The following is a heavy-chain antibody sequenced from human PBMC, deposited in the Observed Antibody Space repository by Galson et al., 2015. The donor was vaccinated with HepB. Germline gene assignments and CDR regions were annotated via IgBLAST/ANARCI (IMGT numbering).Heavy chain of an antibody. CDR3: AKVGEDIVVVEKRFDP. V-gene: IGHV3-23*01. Sequence: SLRLSCAASGFTFSNYWMSWARQAPGKGLEWVSAISGSGGSTYYADSVKGRFTISRDNSKNTLYLQMNSLRAEDTAVYYCAKVGEDIVVVEKRFDPWGQGTLVTVSS. CDR2: ISGSGGST. CDR1: GFTFSNYW. D-gene: IGHD2-2*01. J-gene: IGHJ5*02.